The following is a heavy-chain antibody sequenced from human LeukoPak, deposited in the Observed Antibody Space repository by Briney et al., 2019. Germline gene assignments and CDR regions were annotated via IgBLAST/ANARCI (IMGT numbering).Heavy chain of an antibody. CDR2: ISSSSSYI. CDR3: ARGGWGQWLVYDASEI. D-gene: IGHD6-19*01. J-gene: IGHJ3*02. Sequence: PGGSLRLSCAASGFTFSSYSMNWVRQAPGKGLEWVSFISSSSSYIYYADSVKGRFTISRDNAKNSLHLQMNSLRAEDTAVYYCARGGWGQWLVYDASEIWGQGTKVTVSS. CDR1: GFTFSSYS. V-gene: IGHV3-21*01.